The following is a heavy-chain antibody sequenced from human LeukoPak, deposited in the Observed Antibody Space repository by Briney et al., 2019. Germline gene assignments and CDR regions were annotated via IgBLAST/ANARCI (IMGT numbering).Heavy chain of an antibody. V-gene: IGHV4-34*01. CDR2: INHSGST. J-gene: IGHJ5*02. CDR1: GGSFSGYY. Sequence: PSETLSLTCAVYGGSFSGYYWSWIRQPPGKGLEWIGEINHSGSTNYNPSLKSRVTISVDTSKNQFSLKLSSVTAADTAVYYCARGPRITTFGVVSRKYNWFDPWGQGTLVTVSS. D-gene: IGHD3-3*01. CDR3: ARGPRITTFGVVSRKYNWFDP.